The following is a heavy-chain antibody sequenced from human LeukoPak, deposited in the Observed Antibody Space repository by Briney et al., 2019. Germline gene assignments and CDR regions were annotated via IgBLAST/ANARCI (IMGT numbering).Heavy chain of an antibody. CDR1: GGTFSSYA. CDR3: ARMRGQVSPLVGGTTGAFDI. CDR2: IIPMFETT. D-gene: IGHD1-26*01. Sequence: GASVKVSCKASGGTFSSYAISWVRQAPGQGLEWMGGIIPMFETTNYAQQFQGRVTITADESTSTAYMELSSLRSEDTAVYYCARMRGQVSPLVGGTTGAFDIWGQGTMVTVSS. J-gene: IGHJ3*02. V-gene: IGHV1-69*13.